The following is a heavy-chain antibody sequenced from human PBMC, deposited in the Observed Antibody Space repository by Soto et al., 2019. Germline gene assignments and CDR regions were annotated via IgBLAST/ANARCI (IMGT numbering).Heavy chain of an antibody. Sequence: GGSLRLSCAASGFTLSSYAMSWVRQAPGKGLEWVSAISGSGGSTYYADSVKGRFTISRDNSKNTLYLQMNSLRAEDTAVYYCANFYSNYYNYGMDVWGQGTTVTVSS. D-gene: IGHD4-4*01. CDR1: GFTLSSYA. CDR2: ISGSGGST. CDR3: ANFYSNYYNYGMDV. V-gene: IGHV3-23*01. J-gene: IGHJ6*02.